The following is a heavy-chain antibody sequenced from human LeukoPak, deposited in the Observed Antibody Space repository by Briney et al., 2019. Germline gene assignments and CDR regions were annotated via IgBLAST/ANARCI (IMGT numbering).Heavy chain of an antibody. CDR3: ARGGRSYGHDY. CDR2: MYLSGTT. CDR1: GDSINSLDL. V-gene: IGHV4-4*02. D-gene: IGHD5-18*01. Sequence: SGTLSLTCTVSGDSINSLDLWSWVRQPPGKGLEWIGEMYLSGTTHSNPSVKSRVTISVDTSKNQFSLKLSSVTAADTAVYYCARGGRSYGHDYWGQGTLVTVSS. J-gene: IGHJ4*02.